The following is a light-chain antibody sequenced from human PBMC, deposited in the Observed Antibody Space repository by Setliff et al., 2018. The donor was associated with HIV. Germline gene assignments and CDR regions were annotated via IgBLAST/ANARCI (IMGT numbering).Light chain of an antibody. V-gene: IGLV1-44*01. CDR2: SNN. Sequence: QSVLTQPPSTSGTPGHRVIISCSGSNSNIGSNTVNWYQQLPGTAPKLLIYSNNQRPSGVPDRFSGSKSGTSASLAISGLQSEDEADYYCAAWDDSLNGYVFGTGTKVTV. J-gene: IGLJ1*01. CDR1: NSNIGSNT. CDR3: AAWDDSLNGYV.